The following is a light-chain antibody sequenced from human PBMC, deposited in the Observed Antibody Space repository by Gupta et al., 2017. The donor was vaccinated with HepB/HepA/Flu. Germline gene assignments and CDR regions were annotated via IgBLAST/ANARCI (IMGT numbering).Light chain of an antibody. Sequence: QSALTQPASVSGSPGQSITISCTGTNSDGGSYNLVSWYQHHPGTAPKLVSDEVSKRPSGVSKLFAGNKSGKKDLIQPSGLEAEDEAYYYCCSYVGRGIWLFGGGTKLTVL. J-gene: IGLJ2*01. CDR1: NSDGGSYNL. CDR3: CSYVGRGIWL. V-gene: IGLV2-23*02. CDR2: EVS.